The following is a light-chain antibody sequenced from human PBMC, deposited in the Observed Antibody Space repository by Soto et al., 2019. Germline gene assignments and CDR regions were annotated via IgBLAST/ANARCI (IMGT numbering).Light chain of an antibody. CDR3: AAWDDTLFDL. CDR1: RSNIGTNA. J-gene: IGLJ1*01. V-gene: IGLV1-44*01. Sequence: QSVLTQPPSAAGTPGQRVTLSCSGSRSNIGTNAVAWYQHLPGTAPKLLIYGDDQRPSGVPDRFSGSKSGTSAYLAISGLQSDDEADYYFAAWDDTLFDLFGTGTNLTVL. CDR2: GDD.